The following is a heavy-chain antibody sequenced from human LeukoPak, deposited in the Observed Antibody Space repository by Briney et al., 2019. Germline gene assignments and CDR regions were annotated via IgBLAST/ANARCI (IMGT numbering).Heavy chain of an antibody. J-gene: IGHJ5*02. CDR3: ARDSSSWAYNWFDP. V-gene: IGHV1-2*02. Sequence: ASVKVSCKASGYTFTSYYMHWGRQAPGQGLEWMGWINPNSGGTNYAQKFQGRVTMTRDTSISTAYMELSRLRSDDTAVYYCARDSSSWAYNWFDPWGQGTLVTVSS. CDR1: GYTFTSYY. CDR2: INPNSGGT. D-gene: IGHD6-13*01.